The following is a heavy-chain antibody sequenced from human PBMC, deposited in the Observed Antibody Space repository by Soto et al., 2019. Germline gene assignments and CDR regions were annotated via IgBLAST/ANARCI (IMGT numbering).Heavy chain of an antibody. J-gene: IGHJ3*02. Sequence: QVQLVESGGGLVKPGGSLRLSCVASGFTFSDYYMSWIRQAPGQGLEWVSYITSRGSPIYNADSVKGRFTISRDNAKNSLYLQMNSLRAEDTAVYFCVRPRMPDIVVVPASDAFDIWGQGTRVTVSS. CDR1: GFTFSDYY. V-gene: IGHV3-11*01. CDR2: ITSRGSPI. CDR3: VRPRMPDIVVVPASDAFDI. D-gene: IGHD2-2*01.